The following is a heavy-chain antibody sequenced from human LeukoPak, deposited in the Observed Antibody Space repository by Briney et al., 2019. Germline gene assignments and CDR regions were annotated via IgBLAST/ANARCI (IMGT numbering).Heavy chain of an antibody. J-gene: IGHJ6*02. V-gene: IGHV4-30-4*01. CDR2: IYHTGST. CDR1: GDPISSGDYF. CDR3: ARLGDLGMDV. D-gene: IGHD3-10*01. Sequence: SETLSLTCNVSGDPISSGDYFWSWVRQPPGKGLEWVGYIYHTGSTYYNPSLKSRIVLSVDTSKNQFSLKLTSVSVADTAMYFCARLGDLGMDVWGRGTTVTVSS.